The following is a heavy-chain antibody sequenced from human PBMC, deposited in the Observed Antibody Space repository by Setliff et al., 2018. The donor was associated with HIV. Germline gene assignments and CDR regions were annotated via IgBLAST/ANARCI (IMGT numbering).Heavy chain of an antibody. V-gene: IGHV4-39*07. D-gene: IGHD3-22*01. Sequence: SETLSLTCSVSGGSISDNKYYWSWIRQPPGKGLEWIGSIYYNGITNYNPSLKSRVTVSVDTSKNQFSLKLSSVTAADTAVYYCARAGYYGSTSYWEYFQHWGQGTLVTVSS. CDR2: IYYNGIT. CDR1: GGSISDNKYY. CDR3: ARAGYYGSTSYWEYFQH. J-gene: IGHJ1*01.